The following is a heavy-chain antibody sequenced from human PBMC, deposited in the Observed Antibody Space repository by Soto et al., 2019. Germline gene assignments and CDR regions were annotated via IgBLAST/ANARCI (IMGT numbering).Heavy chain of an antibody. V-gene: IGHV4-34*01. Sequence: SETLSLTCAVYGEPFSDYYWNWIRQPPGKGLEWIGEINHSGSTNYNPSLKSRVTISVDTSKNQFSLKLSSVTAADTAVYYCARPYGYSSGWYDTPAFDYWGQGTLVTVSS. D-gene: IGHD6-19*01. CDR3: ARPYGYSSGWYDTPAFDY. J-gene: IGHJ4*02. CDR2: INHSGST. CDR1: GEPFSDYY.